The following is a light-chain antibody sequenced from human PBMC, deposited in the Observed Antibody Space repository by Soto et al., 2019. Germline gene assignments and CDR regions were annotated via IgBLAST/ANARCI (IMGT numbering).Light chain of an antibody. CDR1: QSIGSW. CDR2: KAS. CDR3: RQYNTYSIT. Sequence: DIQMTQSPSTRSASVVDRVTITCRASQSIGSWLAWYQQKPGNAPKLLIFKASSLESGVPSRFSGSGSGTEFTLTISSLQPDDFATYYCRQYNTYSITFGQGTRLEIK. V-gene: IGKV1-5*03. J-gene: IGKJ5*01.